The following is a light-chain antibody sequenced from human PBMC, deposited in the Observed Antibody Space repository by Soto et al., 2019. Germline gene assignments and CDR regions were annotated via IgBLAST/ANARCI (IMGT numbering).Light chain of an antibody. CDR1: SSDAGSYNL. CDR2: EGS. J-gene: IGLJ3*02. CDR3: CSFAGSSPWV. Sequence: QSALTQPASVSGSPGQSITISCTGTSSDAGSYNLVSWYQQHPGKAPKLMIYEGSKRPSGVSNRFSGSKSGNTASLTISGLQAEDEADYYCCSFAGSSPWVFGGGTKLTVL. V-gene: IGLV2-23*01.